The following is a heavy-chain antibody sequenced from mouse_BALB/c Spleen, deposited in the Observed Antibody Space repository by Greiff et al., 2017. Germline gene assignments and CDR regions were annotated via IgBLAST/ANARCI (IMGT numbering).Heavy chain of an antibody. CDR2: ISSGGSYT. CDR1: GFTFSSYG. J-gene: IGHJ1*01. V-gene: IGHV5-6*01. Sequence: EVKLVESGGDLVKPGGSLKLSCAASGFTFSSYGMSWVRQTPDKRLEWVATISSGGSYTYYPDSVKGRFTISRDNAKNTLYLQMSSLKSEDTAMYYCARPQSYHYYGYENWYFDVWGAGTTVTVSS. D-gene: IGHD1-2*01. CDR3: ARPQSYHYYGYENWYFDV.